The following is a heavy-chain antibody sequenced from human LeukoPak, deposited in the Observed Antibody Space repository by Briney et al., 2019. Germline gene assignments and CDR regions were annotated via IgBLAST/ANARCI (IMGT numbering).Heavy chain of an antibody. Sequence: PGGSLRLSCAASGFTFSSYAMSWVRQAPGKGLEWVSAISGSGGSTYYADSVKGRFTISRDNSKNTLYLQMNSLRAEDTAVYYCAKFGRGIVAAGTIVWGQGTLVTVSS. CDR2: ISGSGGST. J-gene: IGHJ4*02. CDR1: GFTFSSYA. CDR3: AKFGRGIVAAGTIV. V-gene: IGHV3-23*01. D-gene: IGHD6-13*01.